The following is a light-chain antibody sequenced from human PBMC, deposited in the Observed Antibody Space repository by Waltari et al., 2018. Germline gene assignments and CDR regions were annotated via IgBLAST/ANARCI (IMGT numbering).Light chain of an antibody. CDR3: QVWDSKSDHWV. Sequence: SYVLTQPPSVSVAPGQTARIPCGGDNIGSKSVHWYQQKQGQAPVLVVYDDTDRPSGIRERFSGSNSGNTATLTISRVEAGDEADYYCQVWDSKSDHWVFGGGTKLTVL. V-gene: IGLV3-21*02. CDR2: DDT. J-gene: IGLJ3*02. CDR1: NIGSKS.